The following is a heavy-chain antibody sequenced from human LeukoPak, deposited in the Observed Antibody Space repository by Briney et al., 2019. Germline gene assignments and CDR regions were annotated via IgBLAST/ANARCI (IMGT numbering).Heavy chain of an antibody. J-gene: IGHJ5*02. CDR1: GGSISSYY. CDR2: IYYSGST. V-gene: IGHV4-59*01. CDR3: ARGLAAAGSRRKFDP. D-gene: IGHD6-13*01. Sequence: PSETLSLTCTVSGGSISSYYWSWIRQPPGKGLEWIGYIYYSGSTNYNPSLKSRVTISVDTSKNQFSLKLSSVTAADTAVYYCARGLAAAGSRRKFDPWGQGTLVTVSS.